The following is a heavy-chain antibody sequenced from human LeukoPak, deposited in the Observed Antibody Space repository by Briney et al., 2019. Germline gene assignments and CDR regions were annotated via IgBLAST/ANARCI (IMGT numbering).Heavy chain of an antibody. V-gene: IGHV4-59*12. D-gene: IGHD1-26*01. CDR1: GGSISSYY. CDR2: IYYSGST. CDR3: ARDGRYYYAFDI. J-gene: IGHJ3*02. Sequence: PSETLSLTCTVSGGSISSYYWSWIRQPPGKGLEWIGYIYYSGSTNYNPSLKSRVTISVDTSKNQFSLKLSSLTAADTAVYYCARDGRYYYAFDIWGQGAMVTVSS.